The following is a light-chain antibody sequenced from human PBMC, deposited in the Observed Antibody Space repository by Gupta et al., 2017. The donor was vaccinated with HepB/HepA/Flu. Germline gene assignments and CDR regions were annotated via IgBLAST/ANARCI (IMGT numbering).Light chain of an antibody. CDR1: SSNIGNNY. J-gene: IGLJ2*01. CDR2: ENS. V-gene: IGLV1-51*02. CDR3: GTWDSSLSAGV. Sequence: QSVLTPPPSVSAAPGQKVPISCSGSSSNIGNNYVSWYRQLPGTAPRLLIYENSKRPSVIPDRFSGSKSGTSATLDITGLQTGDEADYYCGTWDSSLSAGVFGGGTKLTVL.